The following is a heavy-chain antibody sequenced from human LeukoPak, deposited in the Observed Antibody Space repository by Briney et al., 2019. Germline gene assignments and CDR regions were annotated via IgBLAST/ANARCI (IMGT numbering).Heavy chain of an antibody. CDR1: GGTFSSYA. CDR3: ARDRDGSESYYNYFDY. V-gene: IGHV1-69*04. Sequence: SVKVSCKASGGTFSSYAISWVRQAPGQGLEWMGRIIPILGIANYAQKFQGRVAITADKSTSTAYMGLSSLRSEDTAVYYCARDRDGSESYYNYFDYWGQGTLVTVSS. D-gene: IGHD3-10*01. CDR2: IIPILGIA. J-gene: IGHJ4*02.